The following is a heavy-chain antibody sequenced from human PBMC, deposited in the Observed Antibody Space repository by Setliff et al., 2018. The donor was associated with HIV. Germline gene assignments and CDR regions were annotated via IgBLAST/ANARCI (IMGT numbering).Heavy chain of an antibody. V-gene: IGHV4-39*01. CDR1: GGSISSGSFY. Sequence: SETLSLTCTVSGGSISSGSFYWGWIRQPPGKGLERIGTIYHSGTTYYNPSLKSRVTISVDTSKNQFSLKLSSVTAADTAVYYCARHSSGWFHPDYWGQGTPVTV. CDR2: IYHSGTT. CDR3: ARHSSGWFHPDY. D-gene: IGHD6-19*01. J-gene: IGHJ4*02.